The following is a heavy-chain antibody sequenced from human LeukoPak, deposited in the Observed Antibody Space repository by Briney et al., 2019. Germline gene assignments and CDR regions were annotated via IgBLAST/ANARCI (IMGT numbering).Heavy chain of an antibody. D-gene: IGHD1-20*01. Sequence: GGSLRLSCAASGFTFGDYAMHWVRQAPGKGLEWVSGISWNSGSIGYADSVKGRFTISRDNAKNSLYLQMNSLTAEDTAVYYCVYVAYNWNPGSAWGQGTLVTVSS. CDR3: VYVAYNWNPGSA. CDR1: GFTFGDYA. CDR2: ISWNSGSI. J-gene: IGHJ5*02. V-gene: IGHV3-9*01.